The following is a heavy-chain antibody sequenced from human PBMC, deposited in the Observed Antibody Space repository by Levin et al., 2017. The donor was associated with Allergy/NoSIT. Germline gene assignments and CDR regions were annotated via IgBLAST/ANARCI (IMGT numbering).Heavy chain of an antibody. D-gene: IGHD2-2*01. CDR2: INYSGNT. CDR1: GGSIRSSTYY. CDR3: ARINIVILPSANFDY. V-gene: IGHV4-39*01. Sequence: PSETLSLTCSVSGGSIRSSTYYWGWIHQPPGKGLEWIGSINYSGNTYYNPSLKSRVTIFVDTSKNQFSLKVTSVSAADTAVYYCARINIVILPSANFDYWGQGTLVTVSS. J-gene: IGHJ4*02.